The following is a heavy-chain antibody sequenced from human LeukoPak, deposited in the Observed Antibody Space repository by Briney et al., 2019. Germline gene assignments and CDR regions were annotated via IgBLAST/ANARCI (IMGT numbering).Heavy chain of an antibody. CDR1: GYTFTSYY. CDR2: INPSGGST. D-gene: IGHD2-2*01. Sequence: GASVKVSCXASGYTFTSYYMHWVRQAPGQGLEWMGIINPSGGSTSYAQKFQGGVTITRDTSTSTVYMELSSLRSEDTAVYYCASTPATIYYYYMDVWGKGTTVTVSS. V-gene: IGHV1-46*03. J-gene: IGHJ6*03. CDR3: ASTPATIYYYYMDV.